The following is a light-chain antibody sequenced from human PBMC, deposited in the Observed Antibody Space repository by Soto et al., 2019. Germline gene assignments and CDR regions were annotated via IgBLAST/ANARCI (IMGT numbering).Light chain of an antibody. Sequence: EIVMTQSPATLSVSPGERATLSCRASQSVSSNLAWYQQKPGQAPRLLIYGASTRATGIPARFSGSGSGTEFTLTISSLQSEDFSVYVCQPYDNWPYTFGQGTKLEIK. V-gene: IGKV3-15*01. CDR1: QSVSSN. CDR2: GAS. CDR3: QPYDNWPYT. J-gene: IGKJ2*01.